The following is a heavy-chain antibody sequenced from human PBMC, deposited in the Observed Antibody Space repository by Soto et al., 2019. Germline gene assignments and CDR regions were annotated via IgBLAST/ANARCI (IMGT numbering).Heavy chain of an antibody. CDR1: GYTFTSYA. CDR3: AREGYSYGYTYFDY. D-gene: IGHD5-18*01. CDR2: INAGNGNT. Sequence: AASVKVSCKASGYTFTSYAMHWVRQAPGQRLEWMGWINAGNGNTKYSQKFQGRVTITRDTSASTAYMELSSLRSEDTAVYCCAREGYSYGYTYFDYWGQGTLVTVSS. J-gene: IGHJ4*02. V-gene: IGHV1-3*01.